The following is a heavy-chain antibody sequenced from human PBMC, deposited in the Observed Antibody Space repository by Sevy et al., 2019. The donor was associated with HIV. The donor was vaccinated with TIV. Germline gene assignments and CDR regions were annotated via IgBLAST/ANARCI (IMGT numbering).Heavy chain of an antibody. D-gene: IGHD2-2*01. CDR3: ARQYCSSSICYHPTAWFDP. CDR2: IYYSGST. V-gene: IGHV4-39*01. J-gene: IGHJ5*02. CDR1: GGSISSRSYY. Sequence: QPSETLSLTCTVSGGSISSRSYYWGWIRQPPGKGLEWIGSIYYSGSTYYNPSLKSRVTISVDTSKNQFSLQMSSVTAADTSVYYCARQYCSSSICYHPTAWFDPWGQGTLVTVSS.